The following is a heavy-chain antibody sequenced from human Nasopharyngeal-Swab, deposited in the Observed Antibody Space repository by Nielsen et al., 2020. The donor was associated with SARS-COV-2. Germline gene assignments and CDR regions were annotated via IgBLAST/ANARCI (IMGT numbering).Heavy chain of an antibody. CDR3: ARELGARNLYFDS. J-gene: IGHJ4*02. CDR2: IYHSGST. Sequence: WIRQPPGKGLEWIGEIYHSGSTNYNPFLKSRVTISVDKSKNHFSLELAYVTAADTAVYYCARELGARNLYFDSWDQATLVTVSS. D-gene: IGHD3-10*01. V-gene: IGHV4-4*02.